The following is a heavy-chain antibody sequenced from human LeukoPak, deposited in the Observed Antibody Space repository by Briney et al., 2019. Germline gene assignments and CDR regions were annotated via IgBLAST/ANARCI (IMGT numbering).Heavy chain of an antibody. CDR3: AREAYCSGSSCLPDS. J-gene: IGHJ4*02. D-gene: IGHD2-15*01. CDR1: GFTFSSYV. CDR2: ISHDGSNA. V-gene: IGHV3-30*04. Sequence: PGRSLRLSCAASGFTFSSYVMHWVRQAPGKGLEWLAVISHDGSNAYGADSVKGRFTISRDNSKNTLYLQMNSLRVEDTAIYYCAREAYCSGSSCLPDSWGQGTLVTVSS.